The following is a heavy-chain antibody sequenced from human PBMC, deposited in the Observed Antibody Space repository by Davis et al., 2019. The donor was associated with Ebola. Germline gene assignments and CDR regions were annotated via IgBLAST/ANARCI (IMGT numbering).Heavy chain of an antibody. D-gene: IGHD1-26*01. CDR2: IYPGDSDT. CDR1: GYSFTSYW. J-gene: IGHJ4*02. CDR3: ARLPSRLARPYYFDY. V-gene: IGHV5-51*01. Sequence: GESLKISCKGSGYSFTSYWIGWVRQMPGKGLEWMGIIYPGDSDTRYSPSFQGQVTISADKSISTAYLQWSSLKASDTAMYYCARLPSRLARPYYFDYWGQGTLVTVSS.